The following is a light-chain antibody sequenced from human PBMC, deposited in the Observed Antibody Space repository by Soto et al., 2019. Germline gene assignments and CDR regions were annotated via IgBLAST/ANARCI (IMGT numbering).Light chain of an antibody. V-gene: IGLV1-47*01. J-gene: IGLJ1*01. CDR1: SSNIGSNY. CDR2: RNN. Sequence: QSVLTQPPSASGTPGQRVTISCSGSSSNIGSNYVYWYQQLPGTAPKLLIYRNNQRPSGVPDRFSGSKSGTSASLAISGLRSEDEADYYCAAWDDSLSAPYVFGYGTKVTVL. CDR3: AAWDDSLSAPYV.